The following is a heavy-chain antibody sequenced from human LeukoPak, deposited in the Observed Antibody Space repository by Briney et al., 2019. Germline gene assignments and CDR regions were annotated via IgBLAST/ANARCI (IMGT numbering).Heavy chain of an antibody. Sequence: ASVKVSCKASGYTFTSYYMHWVRQAPGQGLEWMGIINPSGGSTSYAQKFQGRVTITRNTSISTAYMELSSLRSEDTAVYYCARGLGLRNWGGNFDYWGQGTLVTVSS. V-gene: IGHV1-46*01. CDR2: INPSGGST. CDR1: GYTFTSYY. CDR3: ARGLGLRNWGGNFDY. J-gene: IGHJ4*02. D-gene: IGHD7-27*01.